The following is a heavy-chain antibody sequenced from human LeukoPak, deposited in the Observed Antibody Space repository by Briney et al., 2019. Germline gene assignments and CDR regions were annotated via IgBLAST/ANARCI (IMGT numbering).Heavy chain of an antibody. Sequence: GGSLRLSCAASGFTFSSYWMHWVRQAPGKGLEWVSYISSSSSTIYYADSVKGRFTISRDNAKNSLYLQMNSLRAEDTAVYYCARDKWAFDIWGQGTMVTVSS. CDR2: ISSSSSTI. CDR1: GFTFSSYW. V-gene: IGHV3-48*01. D-gene: IGHD1-26*01. J-gene: IGHJ3*02. CDR3: ARDKWAFDI.